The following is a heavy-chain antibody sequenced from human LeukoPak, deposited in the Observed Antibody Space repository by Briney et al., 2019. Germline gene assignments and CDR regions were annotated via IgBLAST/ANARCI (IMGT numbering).Heavy chain of an antibody. J-gene: IGHJ4*02. CDR3: ARTSVVPAAMFLYYFDY. CDR1: GGTFSSYA. CDR2: IIPIFGTA. Sequence: TVKVSCKASGGTFSSYAISWVRQAPGQGLEWMGGIIPIFGTANYAQKFQGRVTITADESTSTAYMELSSLRSEDTAVYYCARTSVVPAAMFLYYFDYWGQGTLVTVSS. V-gene: IGHV1-69*01. D-gene: IGHD2-2*01.